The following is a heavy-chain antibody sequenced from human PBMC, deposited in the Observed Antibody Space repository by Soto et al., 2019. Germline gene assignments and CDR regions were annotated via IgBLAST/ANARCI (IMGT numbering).Heavy chain of an antibody. J-gene: IGHJ5*02. D-gene: IGHD6-19*01. CDR1: GGSISSYY. Sequence: ETLSLTCTVAGGSISSYYWRWIRQPPGKGLEWIGYIYYSGSTNSNPALKSRVTISVDTSKNQFALKLSSVTAADTAVYYCARIQQWLEDNWFDPWGQGTLVTVS. CDR3: ARIQQWLEDNWFDP. V-gene: IGHV4-59*01. CDR2: IYYSGST.